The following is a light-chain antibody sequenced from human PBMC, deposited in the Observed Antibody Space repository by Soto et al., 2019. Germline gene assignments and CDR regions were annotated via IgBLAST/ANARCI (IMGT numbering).Light chain of an antibody. CDR2: DVS. Sequence: ALTQPASVSGSPGQSIAISCTGTSIDVGAYNAVSWYQHHPGKAPKLMIYDVSNRPSGVSDRFSGCKSGNTASLTISGLRPEDEADYYCSSYTPSGTYVFGTGTKLTVL. V-gene: IGLV2-14*03. J-gene: IGLJ1*01. CDR3: SSYTPSGTYV. CDR1: SIDVGAYNA.